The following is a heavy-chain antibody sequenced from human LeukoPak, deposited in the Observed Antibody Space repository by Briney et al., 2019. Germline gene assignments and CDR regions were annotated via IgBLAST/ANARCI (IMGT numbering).Heavy chain of an antibody. CDR1: GDSVSSNSAA. V-gene: IGHV6-1*01. CDR2: TYYRSKWFN. J-gene: IGHJ6*03. Sequence: SQTLSLTCAISGDSVSSNSAAWNWIRQSPSRGLEWLGRTYYRSKWFNDYAVSMKSRITIHPDTSKNQFSLQLNSVTPEDTAVYYCARGGRTQGSLSFYYMDVWGKGATVTVSS. D-gene: IGHD3-10*01. CDR3: ARGGRTQGSLSFYYMDV.